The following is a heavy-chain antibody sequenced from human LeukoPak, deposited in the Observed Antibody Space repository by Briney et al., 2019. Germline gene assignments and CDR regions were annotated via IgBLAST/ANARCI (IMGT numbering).Heavy chain of an antibody. Sequence: PGGSLRLSCAASGFTFSDYYMSWIRQAPGKGLEWVSYISSSGSTIYYADSVKGRFTISRDNAKNTLYLQMNSLRAEDTAMYSCVAAHSGSSPSLPDYWGQGTLVTVSS. CDR1: GFTFSDYY. CDR3: VAAHSGSSPSLPDY. J-gene: IGHJ4*02. D-gene: IGHD1-26*01. V-gene: IGHV3-11*04. CDR2: ISSSGSTI.